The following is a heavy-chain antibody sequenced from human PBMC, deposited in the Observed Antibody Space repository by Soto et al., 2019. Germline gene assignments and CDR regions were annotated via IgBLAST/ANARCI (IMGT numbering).Heavy chain of an antibody. V-gene: IGHV3-23*01. D-gene: IGHD3-10*01. Sequence: GGSLRLSCVASGLTFGSRAMSWVRQAPGEGLQWVSTITDTGGDAKYADSVRGRFVISRDNSKKTLYLQMTSLAAEDSAMYFCARGSTDSYPGSRIFDFWGRGTLVTVSS. J-gene: IGHJ4*02. CDR2: ITDTGGDA. CDR3: ARGSTDSYPGSRIFDF. CDR1: GLTFGSRA.